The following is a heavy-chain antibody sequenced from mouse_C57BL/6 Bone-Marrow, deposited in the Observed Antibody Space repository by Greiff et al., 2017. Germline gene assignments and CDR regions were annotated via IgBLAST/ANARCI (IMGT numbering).Heavy chain of an antibody. CDR2: ISGGGGNT. D-gene: IGHD2-1*01. CDR1: GFTFSSYT. J-gene: IGHJ4*01. Sequence: EVKLVESGGGLVKPGGSLKLSCAASGFTFSSYTMSWVRQTPEKRLEWVATISGGGGNTYYPESVKGRFTISRDNAKNTLYLQMSSLRSEDTALYYCARHLLGAMDYWGQGTSVTVSS. CDR3: ARHLLGAMDY. V-gene: IGHV5-9*01.